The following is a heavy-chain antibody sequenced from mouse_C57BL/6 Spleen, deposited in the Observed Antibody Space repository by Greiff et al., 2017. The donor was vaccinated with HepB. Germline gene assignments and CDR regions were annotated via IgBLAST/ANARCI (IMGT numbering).Heavy chain of an antibody. V-gene: IGHV1-50*01. D-gene: IGHD2-12*01. J-gene: IGHJ2*01. CDR2: IDPSDSYT. CDR1: GYTFTSYW. Sequence: VQLQQSGAELVKPGASVKLSCKASGYTFTSYWMQWVKQRPGQGLEWIGEIDPSDSYTNYNQKFKGKATLTVDTSSSTAYMQLSSLTSEDSAVYYCARSRSYPDVWGQGTTLTVSS. CDR3: ARSRSYPDV.